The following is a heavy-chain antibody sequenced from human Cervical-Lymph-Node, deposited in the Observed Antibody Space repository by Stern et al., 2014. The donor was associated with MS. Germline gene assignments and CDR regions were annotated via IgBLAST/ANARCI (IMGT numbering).Heavy chain of an antibody. CDR3: ATWGAGSSPPFFY. Sequence: VHLVESGSELKKPGASVKVSCKASGYNLTTFAINWVRQAPGQGLEWMGWINTKTGNPTFDKGFTGRFVFSLDASINTAYLQIISLKAEDSAVYYCATWGAGSSPPFFYWGQGTLVTVSS. CDR2: INTKTGNP. V-gene: IGHV7-4-1*02. CDR1: GYNLTTFA. D-gene: IGHD6-6*01. J-gene: IGHJ4*02.